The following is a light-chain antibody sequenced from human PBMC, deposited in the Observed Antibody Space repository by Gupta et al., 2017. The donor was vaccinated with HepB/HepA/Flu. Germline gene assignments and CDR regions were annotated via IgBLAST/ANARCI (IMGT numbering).Light chain of an antibody. CDR3: CSYAGSSYV. CDR1: SSDVGSYNL. CDR2: EVR. J-gene: IGLJ1*01. Sequence: QSALTQPASVSGSPGQSITISCTGTSSDVGSYNLVSWYQQHPGKAPKLMSYEVRKRPAGVSNRFSGSKSGNTASLTISGLQAEDEADYYCCSYAGSSYVFGTGTKVTVL. V-gene: IGLV2-23*02.